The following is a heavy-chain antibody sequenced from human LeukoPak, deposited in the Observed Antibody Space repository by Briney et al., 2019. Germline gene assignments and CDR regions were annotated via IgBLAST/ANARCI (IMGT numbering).Heavy chain of an antibody. CDR3: IRTLIVATSPYMDV. CDR2: VNSDGTGA. V-gene: IGHV3-74*01. CDR1: GFTFSSYW. Sequence: GGSLRLSCAASGFTFSSYWMHWVRQAPGKGLVWVSRVNSDGTGATYADSVEGRFTISRDNAKNTVYLQMNSLRAEDTAIYYCIRTLIVATSPYMDVWGKGTTVTVSS. D-gene: IGHD5-12*01. J-gene: IGHJ6*03.